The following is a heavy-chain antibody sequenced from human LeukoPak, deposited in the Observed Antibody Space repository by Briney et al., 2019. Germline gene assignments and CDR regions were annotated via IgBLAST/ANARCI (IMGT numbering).Heavy chain of an antibody. V-gene: IGHV4-38-2*02. D-gene: IGHD3-3*01. CDR1: GYSISSGYY. CDR2: IYHSGST. Sequence: PSETLSLTCTVSGYSISSGYYWGWIRQPPGKGLEWIGSIYHSGSTYYNPSLKSRVTISVDTSKNQFSLKLSSVTAADTAVYYCARGKQSGYYSYWGQGTLVTVSS. CDR3: ARGKQSGYYSY. J-gene: IGHJ4*02.